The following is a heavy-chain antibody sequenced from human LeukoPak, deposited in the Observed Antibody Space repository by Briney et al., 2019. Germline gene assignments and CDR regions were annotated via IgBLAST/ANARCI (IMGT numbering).Heavy chain of an antibody. V-gene: IGHV3-11*01. CDR3: ASSTRGYSYGLVGMDV. CDR1: GFTFSDYY. J-gene: IGHJ6*02. D-gene: IGHD5-18*01. CDR2: ISSSGSTI. Sequence: GGSLRPSCAASGFTFSDYYMSWIRQAPGKGLEWVSYISSSGSTIYYADSVKGRFTISRDNAKNSLYLQMNSLRAEDTAVYYCASSTRGYSYGLVGMDVWGQGTTVTVSS.